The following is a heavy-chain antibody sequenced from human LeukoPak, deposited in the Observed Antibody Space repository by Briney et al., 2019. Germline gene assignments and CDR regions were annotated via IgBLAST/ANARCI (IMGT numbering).Heavy chain of an antibody. Sequence: GASVKVSCKASGYTFTSYGISWVRQAPGQGLEWMGWISAYNGNTNYAQKLQGRVTMTTDTSTSTAYMELRSLRSDAAAVYYCARGYCSGGSCYSLWYYYYYMDVWGKGTTVTVSS. J-gene: IGHJ6*03. V-gene: IGHV1-18*01. CDR1: GYTFTSYG. CDR2: ISAYNGNT. D-gene: IGHD2-15*01. CDR3: ARGYCSGGSCYSLWYYYYYMDV.